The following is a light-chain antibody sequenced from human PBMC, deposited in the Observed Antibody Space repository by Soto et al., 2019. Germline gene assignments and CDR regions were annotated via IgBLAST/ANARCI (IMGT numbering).Light chain of an antibody. Sequence: DIQMTQSPSSLSASVGDRVTITCRASQSISSYLNWYQQKPGKAPKLLIYAASSLQCGVPSRFSGSGSGTDFTLTISSLQPEDFATYYCQQRYSTLYTFGQGTKLEI. CDR2: AAS. J-gene: IGKJ2*01. CDR3: QQRYSTLYT. CDR1: QSISSY. V-gene: IGKV1-39*01.